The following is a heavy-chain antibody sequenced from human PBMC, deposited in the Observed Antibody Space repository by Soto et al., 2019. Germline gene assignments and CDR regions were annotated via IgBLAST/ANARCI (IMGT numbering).Heavy chain of an antibody. J-gene: IGHJ4*02. CDR3: ARVKTYYDILTGYSGPPYFDY. Sequence: WRWLWPASEKELEWIGYIYYSGSTNFNPSLKSRVTISVDTSKNQFSLKLSSVTAADTAVYYCARVKTYYDILTGYSGPPYFDYWGQGTLVTV. CDR2: IYYSGST. D-gene: IGHD3-9*01. V-gene: IGHV4-59*01.